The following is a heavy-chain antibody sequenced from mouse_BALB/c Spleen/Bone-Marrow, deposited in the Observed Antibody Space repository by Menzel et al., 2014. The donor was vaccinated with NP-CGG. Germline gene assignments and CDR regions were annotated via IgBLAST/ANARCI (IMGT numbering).Heavy chain of an antibody. J-gene: IGHJ2*01. Sequence: EVQLVESGGGLVQPGGSRKLSCAASGFTFSSFGMHWVRQAPEKGLKWVAYISSGSSNIYYADTVKGRFTISRDNPKNTLFLQMTSLRSEDTAMYYCTRGGNWDDFDYWGQGTTLTVSS. V-gene: IGHV5-17*02. D-gene: IGHD4-1*01. CDR3: TRGGNWDDFDY. CDR1: GFTFSSFG. CDR2: ISSGSSNI.